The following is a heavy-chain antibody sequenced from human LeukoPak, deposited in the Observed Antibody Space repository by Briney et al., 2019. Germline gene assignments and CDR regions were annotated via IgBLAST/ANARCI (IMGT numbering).Heavy chain of an antibody. Sequence: GGSLRLSCEVSGFTLCSFWMTWVRQAPGKGLEWVANINQDGSEKYYVDSVKGRFTISRDNAKNLLYLQMSSLRAEDTAVYYCAGSSGWVAVNWGQGTLVTVSS. J-gene: IGHJ4*02. CDR3: AGSSGWVAVN. CDR2: INQDGSEK. CDR1: GFTLCSFW. D-gene: IGHD6-19*01. V-gene: IGHV3-7*01.